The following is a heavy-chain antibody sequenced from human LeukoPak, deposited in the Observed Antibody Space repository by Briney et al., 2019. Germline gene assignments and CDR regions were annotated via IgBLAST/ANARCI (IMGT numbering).Heavy chain of an antibody. CDR1: GFTVSSNY. V-gene: IGHV3-53*01. CDR3: ARGLGRELDGAFDI. D-gene: IGHD3-10*01. CDR2: IYSGGST. J-gene: IGHJ3*02. Sequence: GGSLRLSCAASGFTVSSNYMSWVRQAPGKGLEGVSVIYSGGSTYYADSVKGRFTISRDNSRNTLYLQMNSLRAEDTAVYYCARGLGRELDGAFDIWGQGTMVTVSS.